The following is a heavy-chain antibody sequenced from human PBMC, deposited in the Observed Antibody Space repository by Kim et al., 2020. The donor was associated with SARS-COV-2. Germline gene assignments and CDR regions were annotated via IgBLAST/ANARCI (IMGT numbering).Heavy chain of an antibody. CDR2: ISWNSGSI. CDR1: GFTFDDYA. V-gene: IGHV3-9*01. D-gene: IGHD6-13*01. CDR3: AKETGYSSSWYFGDDAFDI. Sequence: GGSLRLSCAASGFTFDDYAMHWVRQAPGKGLEWVSGISWNSGSIGYADSVKGRFTISRDNAKNSLYLQMNSLRAEDTALYYCAKETGYSSSWYFGDDAFDIWGQGTMVTVSS. J-gene: IGHJ3*02.